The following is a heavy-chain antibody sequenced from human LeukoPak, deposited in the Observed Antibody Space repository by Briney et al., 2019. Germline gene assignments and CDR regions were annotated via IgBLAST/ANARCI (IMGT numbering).Heavy chain of an antibody. CDR2: LSGSDRTT. D-gene: IGHD6-19*01. CDR1: GFTFSSYA. Sequence: GGSLRLSCATSGFTFSSYAMSWLRQGPGKGLEWVSSLSGSDRTTYYADSVKGQFTISRDNSKNTLYLQMSSLRGEDTAVYYCAKVSSGWSLDYWGQGILVTVSS. J-gene: IGHJ4*02. CDR3: AKVSSGWSLDY. V-gene: IGHV3-23*01.